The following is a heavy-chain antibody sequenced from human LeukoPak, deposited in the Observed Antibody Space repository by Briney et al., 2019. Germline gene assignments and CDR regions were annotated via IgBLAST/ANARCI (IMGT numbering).Heavy chain of an antibody. Sequence: PGGSLRLSCAASGFTFSNYAMSWVRQAPGKGLEWVSGMIQSASGTYYADSVKGRFTISRDNSKSTLYLQMNSLRVEDTAVYYCAKDFVSGDGKWEIDYWGQGTLDSVSS. D-gene: IGHD7-27*01. V-gene: IGHV3-23*01. J-gene: IGHJ4*02. CDR2: MIQSASGT. CDR1: GFTFSNYA. CDR3: AKDFVSGDGKWEIDY.